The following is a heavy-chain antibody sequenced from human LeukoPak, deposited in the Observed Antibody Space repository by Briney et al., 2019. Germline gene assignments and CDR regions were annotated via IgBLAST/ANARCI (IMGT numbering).Heavy chain of an antibody. V-gene: IGHV1-2*02. CDR2: INPNSGGT. J-gene: IGHJ4*02. CDR1: GYTFTGYY. Sequence: ASVKVSCKASGYTFTGYYMHWVRQAPGRGLEWMGWINPNSGGTNYAQKFQGRVTMTRDTSTSTVYMELSSLRSEDTAVYYCARDFGSGSYYPLWGQGTLVTVSS. D-gene: IGHD1-26*01. CDR3: ARDFGSGSYYPL.